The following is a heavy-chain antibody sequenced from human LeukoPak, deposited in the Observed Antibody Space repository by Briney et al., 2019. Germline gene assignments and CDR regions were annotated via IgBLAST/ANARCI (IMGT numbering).Heavy chain of an antibody. V-gene: IGHV3-48*03. CDR3: ARDGLASIGLDM. J-gene: IGHJ3*02. CDR1: GFAFSSFE. CDR2: ISSSGITK. D-gene: IGHD5-24*01. Sequence: GGSLRLSCAASGFAFSSFEMHWVRQAPGKGLEWVSYISSSGITKNYADSVKGRFTISRDTSKNTLYLQMNSLRGEDTAIYYCARDGLASIGLDMWGQGTVVTVSS.